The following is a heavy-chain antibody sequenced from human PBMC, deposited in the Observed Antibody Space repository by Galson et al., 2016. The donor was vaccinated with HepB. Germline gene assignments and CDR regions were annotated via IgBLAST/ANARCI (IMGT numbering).Heavy chain of an antibody. CDR1: GFIFSRYA. J-gene: IGHJ4*02. V-gene: IGHV3-23*01. D-gene: IGHD7-27*01. Sequence: SLRLSCAASGFIFSRYAMSWDRQAPGKGLEWVSAISGTPPTTDHADSGKGRFTISRDDSKNTLFLQMSSLRAEDTAVYYCASHMGIGFYFDHWGQGALVTVSS. CDR2: ISGTPPTT. CDR3: ASHMGIGFYFDH.